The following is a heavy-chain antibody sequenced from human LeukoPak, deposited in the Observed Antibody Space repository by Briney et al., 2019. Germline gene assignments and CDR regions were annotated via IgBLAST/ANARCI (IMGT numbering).Heavy chain of an antibody. CDR3: AREAMTHWFDP. V-gene: IGHV4-61*02. CDR1: GGSISSGSYY. J-gene: IGHJ5*02. Sequence: SETLSLTSTVSGGSISSGSYYWSWIRQPAGKGLEWIGRIYTSGSTNYNPSLKSRVTISVDTSKNQFSLKLSSVTAADTAVYYCAREAMTHWFDPWGQGTLVTVSS. CDR2: IYTSGST.